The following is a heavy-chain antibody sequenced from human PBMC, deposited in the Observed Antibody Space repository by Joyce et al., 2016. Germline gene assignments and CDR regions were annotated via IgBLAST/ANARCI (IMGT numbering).Heavy chain of an antibody. D-gene: IGHD3-3*01. J-gene: IGHJ5*02. CDR1: GFTFGDYA. CDR3: TRSMFGSNWFDP. CDR2: IRRKSFGGTT. V-gene: IGHV3-49*03. Sequence: EVQVVESGGGLVQPGRSLRLSCSTSGFTFGDYAMNWFRQAPGKGREWVAFIRRKSFGGTTEYAASGKGRFTISRDDSKGIAYLQMDGLQIEDTAVYYCTRSMFGSNWFDPWGQGALVTVSS.